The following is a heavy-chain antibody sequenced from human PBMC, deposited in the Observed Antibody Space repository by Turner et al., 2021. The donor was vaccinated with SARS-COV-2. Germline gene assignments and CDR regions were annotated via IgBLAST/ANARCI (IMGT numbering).Heavy chain of an antibody. CDR2: ISPNSGGT. Sequence: QVQLVQSGAEVKKPGASVTVSCKASGYTFTGYYMHWVRQAPGQGLEWMGWISPNSGGTNYAQKFQGRVTMTRDTSISTAYMDLSGLRSDDTAVYYCARVTSLSYYFDYWGQGTLVTVSS. CDR1: GYTFTGYY. V-gene: IGHV1-2*02. CDR3: ARVTSLSYYFDY. J-gene: IGHJ4*02.